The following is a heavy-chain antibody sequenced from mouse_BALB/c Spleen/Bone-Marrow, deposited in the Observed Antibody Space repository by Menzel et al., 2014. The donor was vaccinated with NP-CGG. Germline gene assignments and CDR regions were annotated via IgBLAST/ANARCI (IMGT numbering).Heavy chain of an antibody. D-gene: IGHD1-1*01. J-gene: IGHJ4*01. CDR1: GFSFTTYG. CDR2: IWSGGNT. Sequence: HVQLQQSGPGLVQPSQSLSITCTVSGFSFTTYGVHWVRQSPGKGLEWLGAIWSGGNTYYNAAFISRLSISKDNSKSQVFFEMNSLQAYDTAIYYCARKLRFYAMDYWGQGTSVTVSS. CDR3: ARKLRFYAMDY. V-gene: IGHV2-2*01.